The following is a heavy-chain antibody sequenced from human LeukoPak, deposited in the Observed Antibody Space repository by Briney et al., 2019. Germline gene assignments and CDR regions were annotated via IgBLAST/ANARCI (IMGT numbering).Heavy chain of an antibody. D-gene: IGHD5-24*01. CDR1: GGSISSHY. Sequence: PSETLSLTCTVSGGSISSHYWSWIRQPPGKGLEGIVYIYYSGRTNYNPSLKSRVTISVDPSKNQFSLKLRSVTAADTAVYYCARVGDGYHYAFDIWGQGTMVTVSS. CDR2: IYYSGRT. CDR3: ARVGDGYHYAFDI. J-gene: IGHJ3*02. V-gene: IGHV4-59*11.